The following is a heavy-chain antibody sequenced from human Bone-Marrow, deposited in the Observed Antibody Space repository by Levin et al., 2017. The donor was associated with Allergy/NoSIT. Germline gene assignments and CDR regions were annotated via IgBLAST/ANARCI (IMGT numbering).Heavy chain of an antibody. Sequence: GESLKISCGASGFTFRGHSMTWVRQAPGKGLEWVSSISGGGGYMFYADSVKGRFTVSRDNAKDSLYLQMNSLRAEDTAVYYCARIQGSSGREWFDAWGQGTLVTVSS. CDR3: ARIQGSSGREWFDA. CDR2: ISGGGGYM. D-gene: IGHD6-6*01. CDR1: GFTFRGHS. J-gene: IGHJ5*02. V-gene: IGHV3-21*01.